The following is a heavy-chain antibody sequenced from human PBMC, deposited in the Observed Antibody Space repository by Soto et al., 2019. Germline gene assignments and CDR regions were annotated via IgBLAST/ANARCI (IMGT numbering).Heavy chain of an antibody. CDR1: GFSLKNYA. CDR2: ITGSGDKT. J-gene: IGHJ4*02. CDR3: ARDCSSSSCSVWRY. V-gene: IGHV3-23*01. Sequence: GGSLRLSCVASGFSLKNYAMTWVRQAPGKGLEWVSGITGSGDKTYYADSVKGRFIISRDNSENTLYLQMNSLRAEDTALYYCARDCSSSSCSVWRYWGQGTQVTVSS. D-gene: IGHD2-2*01.